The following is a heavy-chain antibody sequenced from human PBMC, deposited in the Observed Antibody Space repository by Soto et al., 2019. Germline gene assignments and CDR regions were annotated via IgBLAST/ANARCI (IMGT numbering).Heavy chain of an antibody. CDR2: IYYSGST. CDR1: GGSISSYY. J-gene: IGHJ5*02. V-gene: IGHV4-59*01. D-gene: IGHD6-13*01. Sequence: SSETLSLTCTVSGGSISSYYWSWIRQPPGKGLEWIGYIYYSGSTNYNPSLKSRVTISVDTSKNQFSLKLSSVTAADTAVYYCASIDIAAAGNVGWFDPWGQGTLVTVSS. CDR3: ASIDIAAAGNVGWFDP.